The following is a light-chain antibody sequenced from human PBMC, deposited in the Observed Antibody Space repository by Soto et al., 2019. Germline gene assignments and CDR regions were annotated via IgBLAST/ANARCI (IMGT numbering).Light chain of an antibody. CDR2: DAS. CDR3: QQYHTWPPR. V-gene: IGKV3-15*01. CDR1: QSVSSK. J-gene: IGKJ1*01. Sequence: EVLMTQSPGTLSVSPGERATLSCTASQSVSSKLAWYQHKPGQAPRLLIYDASTRATGIPARFSGSGSGTDVTLTISSLQSEDLVFYYCQQYHTWPPRFGQGTKVDFK.